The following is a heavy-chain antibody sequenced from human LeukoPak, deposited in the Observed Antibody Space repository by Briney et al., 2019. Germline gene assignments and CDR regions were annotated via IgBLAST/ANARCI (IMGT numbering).Heavy chain of an antibody. CDR1: GFTFSSYA. Sequence: GGSLRLSCAASGFTFSSYAMSWVRQAPGKGLEWVSAISGSGGSTYYADSVKGRFTISRDNSKNTLYLQMNSLRAEGTAVYYCAKSMVRGVIRGGFDYWGQGTLVTVSS. CDR3: AKSMVRGVIRGGFDY. CDR2: ISGSGGST. V-gene: IGHV3-23*01. D-gene: IGHD3-10*01. J-gene: IGHJ4*02.